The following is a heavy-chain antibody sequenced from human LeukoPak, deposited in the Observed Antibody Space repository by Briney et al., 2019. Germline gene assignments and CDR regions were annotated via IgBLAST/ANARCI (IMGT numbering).Heavy chain of an antibody. Sequence: PGGSLRLSCAASGFTFSSYWMSWVRQAPGKGLEWVANIKQDGSEKHYVDSVKGRFTISRDNAKNSLYLQMNSLRAEDTAVYYCARGYDFWSGIWDYWGQGTLVTVSS. CDR2: IKQDGSEK. CDR1: GFTFSSYW. V-gene: IGHV3-7*04. D-gene: IGHD3-3*01. J-gene: IGHJ4*02. CDR3: ARGYDFWSGIWDY.